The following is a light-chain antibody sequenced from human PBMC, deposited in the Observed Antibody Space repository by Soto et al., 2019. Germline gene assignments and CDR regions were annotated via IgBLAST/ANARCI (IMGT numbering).Light chain of an antibody. CDR3: QQYNGHSTWT. Sequence: DIQMTQSPSTLSASVGDRVTITCRASQPISKWLAWYQQKPGKAPKVLIWDAYTLQRGVPSRFSGSGSGTEFTLTISCLQPDYFATYYCQQYNGHSTWTFGPGTKVEIK. V-gene: IGKV1-5*01. CDR2: DAY. CDR1: QPISKW. J-gene: IGKJ1*01.